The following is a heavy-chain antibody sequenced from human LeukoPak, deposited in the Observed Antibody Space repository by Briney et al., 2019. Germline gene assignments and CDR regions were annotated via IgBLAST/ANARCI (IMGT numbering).Heavy chain of an antibody. CDR3: AKAEGYYGSGSPYYFDY. D-gene: IGHD3-10*01. CDR1: GFTFSSYA. Sequence: PGGSLRLSCAASGFTFSSYAMSWVRQAPGKGLEWVSAISGSGGSTYYADSAKARFTISRDNSKSTLYLQMDSLRAEDTAVYYCAKAEGYYGSGSPYYFDYWGQGTLVTVSS. J-gene: IGHJ4*02. V-gene: IGHV3-23*01. CDR2: ISGSGGST.